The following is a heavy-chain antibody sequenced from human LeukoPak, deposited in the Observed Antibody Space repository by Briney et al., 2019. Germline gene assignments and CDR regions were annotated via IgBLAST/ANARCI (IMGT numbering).Heavy chain of an antibody. CDR3: AKDLALGIVVVPAAPFDY. J-gene: IGHJ4*02. CDR2: ISGSGGST. V-gene: IGHV3-23*01. CDR1: GFSLSSYA. Sequence: PGGSLRLSCAASGFSLSSYAMSWVRQAPGKGLEWVSAISGSGGSTYYADSVKGRFTISRDNSKNTLYLQMNSLRAEDTAVYYCAKDLALGIVVVPAAPFDYWGQGTLVTVSS. D-gene: IGHD2-2*03.